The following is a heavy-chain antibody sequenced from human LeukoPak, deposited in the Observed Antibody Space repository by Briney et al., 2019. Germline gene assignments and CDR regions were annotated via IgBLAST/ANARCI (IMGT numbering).Heavy chain of an antibody. CDR1: GFTFSSYA. D-gene: IGHD4-23*01. CDR3: AREEFGGNSPTGYFDY. Sequence: LGGSLRLSCAASGFTFSSYAMHWVRQAPGKGLEWVAVISYDGSNKYYADSVKGRFTISRDNSKNTLYLQMNSLRAEDTAVYYCAREEFGGNSPTGYFDYWGQGTLVTVSS. J-gene: IGHJ4*02. V-gene: IGHV3-30-3*01. CDR2: ISYDGSNK.